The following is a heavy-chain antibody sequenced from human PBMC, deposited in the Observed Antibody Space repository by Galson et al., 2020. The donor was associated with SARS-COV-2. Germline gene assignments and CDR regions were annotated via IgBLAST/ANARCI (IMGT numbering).Heavy chain of an antibody. J-gene: IGHJ3*02. V-gene: IGHV3-21*01. Sequence: TGGSLRLSCAASGFTFTSYSMNWVRQAPGRGLEWVSSINGDSRYIYYADSLKGRFAVSRDNAKNSQFLQMNSLRADDTAVYYCARGHSGGYQRTDGFDIWGQGTMVTVSS. CDR3: ARGHSGGYQRTDGFDI. D-gene: IGHD3-10*01. CDR1: GFTFTSYS. CDR2: INGDSRYI.